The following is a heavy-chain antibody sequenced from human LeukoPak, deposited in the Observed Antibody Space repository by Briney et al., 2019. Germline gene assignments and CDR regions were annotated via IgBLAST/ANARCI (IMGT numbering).Heavy chain of an antibody. CDR2: ISYDGSNK. J-gene: IGHJ4*02. V-gene: IGHV3-30*18. CDR1: GFTFSSYG. Sequence: GGFLRLSCAASGFTFSSYGMHWVRQAPGKGLEWVAVISYDGSNKYYADSVKGRFTISRDNSKNTLYLQMNSLRAEDTAVYYCAKDFRSSSSLYWGQGTLVTVSS. CDR3: AKDFRSSSSLY. D-gene: IGHD6-6*01.